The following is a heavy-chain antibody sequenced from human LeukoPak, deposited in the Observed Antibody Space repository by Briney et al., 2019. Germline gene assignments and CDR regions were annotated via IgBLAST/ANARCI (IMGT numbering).Heavy chain of an antibody. CDR2: ISGSGGRT. CDR1: GFTFSSYA. V-gene: IGHV3-23*01. CDR3: SKDTAQGSAFDI. D-gene: IGHD5-18*01. J-gene: IGHJ3*02. Sequence: GGSLRLSCAASGFTFSSYAMSWVRQAPGKGREWVSAISGSGGRTYYADSVKGRFTISRGNSKNTLYLQKNRLRAEDTAVYYCSKDTAQGSAFDIWGKGTMVTVSS.